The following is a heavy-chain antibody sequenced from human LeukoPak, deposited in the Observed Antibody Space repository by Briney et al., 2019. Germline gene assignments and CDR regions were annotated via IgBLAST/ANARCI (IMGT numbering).Heavy chain of an antibody. CDR1: GYSIRSGYY. Sequence: SETLSLTCTVSGYSIRSGYYWGWIRQPPGKGLEWIGSMYHSGSTYYNPSLRSRVAISVDTSKNQFSLKLNSVTAADTAVYYCARGHNNYDYWGQGTLVTVSS. D-gene: IGHD4-11*01. CDR2: MYHSGST. J-gene: IGHJ4*02. CDR3: ARGHNNYDY. V-gene: IGHV4-38-2*02.